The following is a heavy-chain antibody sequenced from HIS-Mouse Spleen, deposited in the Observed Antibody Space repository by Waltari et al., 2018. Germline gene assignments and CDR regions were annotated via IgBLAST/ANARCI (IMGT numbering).Heavy chain of an antibody. V-gene: IGHV4-34*01. Sequence: QVQLQQGGAGLLKPSETLSLTCAVHGGSFRGYYWSWLRQPPGKGLEWTGEINRSGSTNHTPTLKSTVSISVATSKNQLSLKLGSVAAADAAEYYCAGGLLLSIPGDAFDNWGQGTMVTVSS. CDR3: AGGLLLSIPGDAFDN. J-gene: IGHJ3*02. CDR1: GGSFRGYY. CDR2: INRSGST. D-gene: IGHD2-15*01.